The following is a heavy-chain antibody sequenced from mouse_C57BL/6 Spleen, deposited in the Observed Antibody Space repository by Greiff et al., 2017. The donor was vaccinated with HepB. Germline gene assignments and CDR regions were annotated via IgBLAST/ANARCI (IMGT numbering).Heavy chain of an antibody. Sequence: QVQLQQSGAELVKPGASVKLSCKASGYTFTSYWMHWVKQRPGQGLEWIGYINPSSGYTNYNQKFKDKATLTADKSSSTAYLQLSSLTYEDSAVYICALSHCYGSSTVYFDVWGTGTTVTVSS. CDR1: GYTFTSYW. D-gene: IGHD1-1*01. V-gene: IGHV1-7*01. J-gene: IGHJ1*03. CDR2: INPSSGYT. CDR3: ALSHCYGSSTVYFDV.